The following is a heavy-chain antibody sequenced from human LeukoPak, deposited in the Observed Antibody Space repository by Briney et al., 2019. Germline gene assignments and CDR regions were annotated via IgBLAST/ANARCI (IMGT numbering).Heavy chain of an antibody. D-gene: IGHD1-26*01. CDR3: ASGIVGATDY. V-gene: IGHV1-69*05. J-gene: IGHJ4*02. CDR2: IIPIFGTA. Sequence: GASVKVSCKASGGTFSSYAISWVRQAPGQGLEWMGGIIPIFGTANYAQKFQGRVTMTRNTSISTAYMEVSSLRSEDTAVYYCASGIVGATDYWGQGTLVTVSS. CDR1: GGTFSSYA.